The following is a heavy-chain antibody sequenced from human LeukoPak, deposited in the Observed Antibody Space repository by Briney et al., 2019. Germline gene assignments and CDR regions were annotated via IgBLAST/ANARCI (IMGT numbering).Heavy chain of an antibody. CDR3: ARGRTVADRMYYFDY. D-gene: IGHD6-19*01. J-gene: IGHJ4*02. V-gene: IGHV4-34*01. CDR2: INHSGST. Sequence: PSETLSLTCAVYGGSFSGYYWSWIRQPPGKGLEWIGEINHSGSTNYNPSLKSRVTISVATSKNQFSLKLSSVTAADTAVYYCARGRTVADRMYYFDYWGQGTLVTVSS. CDR1: GGSFSGYY.